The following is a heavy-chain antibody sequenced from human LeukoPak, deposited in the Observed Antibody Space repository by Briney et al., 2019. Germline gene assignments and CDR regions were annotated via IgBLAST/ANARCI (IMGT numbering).Heavy chain of an antibody. V-gene: IGHV5-51*01. D-gene: IGHD2-2*01. J-gene: IGHJ6*02. CDR2: IYPGDSDT. Sequence: GESLKISCKGSGYSFTSYWIGWVRQMPGKGLEWMGIIYPGDSDTRYSPSFQGQVTISADKSISTAYLQWSSLKASDTAMYYCARQAGYCSGTSCYRWGSIGGYGMDVWGQGTTVTVSS. CDR3: ARQAGYCSGTSCYRWGSIGGYGMDV. CDR1: GYSFTSYW.